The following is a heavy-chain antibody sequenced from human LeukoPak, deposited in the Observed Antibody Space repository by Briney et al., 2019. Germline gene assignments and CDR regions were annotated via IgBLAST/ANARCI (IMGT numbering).Heavy chain of an antibody. V-gene: IGHV4-31*03. CDR3: ARETYYYDSSGYYRTDAFDI. CDR2: IYYSGST. D-gene: IGHD3-22*01. Sequence: PSQTLSLTCTVSGGSISSGGYYWSWLRQHPGKGLEWIGYIYYSGSTYYNPSLKSRVTISVDTSKNQFSLKLSSVTAADTAVYYCARETYYYDSSGYYRTDAFDIWGQGTMVTVSS. J-gene: IGHJ3*02. CDR1: GGSISSGGYY.